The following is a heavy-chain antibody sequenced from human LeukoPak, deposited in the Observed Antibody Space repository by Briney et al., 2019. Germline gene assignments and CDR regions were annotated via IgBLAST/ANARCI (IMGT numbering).Heavy chain of an antibody. V-gene: IGHV4-59*11. CDR2: VSYSGST. CDR3: ARGGASSRYFGY. J-gene: IGHJ4*02. Sequence: SETLSLTCTVSGGSISGHYWSWIRQPPGKGLEWIGFVSYSGSTNYNPSFNGRVTISLDMSKSQFSLSLNSVTAADTAVYFCARGGASSRYFGYWGQGTLVTVSS. D-gene: IGHD1-26*01. CDR1: GGSISGHY.